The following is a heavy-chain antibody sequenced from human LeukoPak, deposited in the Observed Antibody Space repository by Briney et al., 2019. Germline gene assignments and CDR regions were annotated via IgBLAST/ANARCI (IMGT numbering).Heavy chain of an antibody. D-gene: IGHD3-22*01. Sequence: GASVKVSCKASGYTFTSYAMNWARQAPGQGLEWMGWINTNTGNPTYAQGFTGRFVFSLDTSVSTAYLQISSLKAEDTAVYYCATSGGYYDSWQPIADDYRGQGTLVTVSS. CDR3: ATSGGYYDSWQPIADDY. CDR1: GYTFTSYA. J-gene: IGHJ4*02. CDR2: INTNTGNP. V-gene: IGHV7-4-1*02.